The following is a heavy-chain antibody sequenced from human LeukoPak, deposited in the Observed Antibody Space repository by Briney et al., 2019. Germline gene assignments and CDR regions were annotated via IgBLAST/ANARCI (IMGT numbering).Heavy chain of an antibody. CDR3: AKDSNYYDSSGYYSGFDY. J-gene: IGHJ4*02. V-gene: IGHV3-66*01. CDR2: IYSGGST. CDR1: GFTVSSNY. D-gene: IGHD3-22*01. Sequence: SGGSLRLSCAASGFTVSSNYMSWVRQAPGKGLEWVSVIYSGGSTYYADSVKGRFTISRDNSKNTLYLQMNSLRAEDTAVYYCAKDSNYYDSSGYYSGFDYWGQGTLVTVSS.